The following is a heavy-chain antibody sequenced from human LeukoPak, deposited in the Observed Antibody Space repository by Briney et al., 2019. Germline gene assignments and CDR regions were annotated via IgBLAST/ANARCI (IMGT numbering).Heavy chain of an antibody. V-gene: IGHV3-21*01. CDR3: ARGSGGQQLIRGYYYMDV. D-gene: IGHD6-6*01. Sequence: GGSLRLSCAASGFTFSTYNMNWVRQAPGKGLEWVSSITSSSSYIYYADSVKGRFTISRDNAKSSLYLQMNSLRDEDTAVYYCARGSGGQQLIRGYYYMDVWGKGTTVTVSS. CDR1: GFTFSTYN. J-gene: IGHJ6*03. CDR2: ITSSSSYI.